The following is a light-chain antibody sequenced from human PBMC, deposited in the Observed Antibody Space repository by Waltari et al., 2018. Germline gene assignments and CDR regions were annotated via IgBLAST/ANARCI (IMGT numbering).Light chain of an antibody. CDR1: SLRSYY. J-gene: IGLJ2*01. V-gene: IGLV3-19*01. Sequence: SSELTQDPAVSVALGQTVRITCQGDSLRSYYASWYQQKPGQAPVLVIYGKNNRPSWIQDRFSGSSSGNTASLTITGAQAEDEAYYYCHSRDSSGNHLVFGGGTKLTVL. CDR3: HSRDSSGNHLV. CDR2: GKN.